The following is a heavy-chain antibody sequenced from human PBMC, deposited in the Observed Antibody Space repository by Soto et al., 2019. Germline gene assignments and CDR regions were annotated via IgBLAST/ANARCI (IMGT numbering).Heavy chain of an antibody. Sequence: GGSLRLSCAASGFTFDDYAMHWVRQAPGKGLEWVSGISWNSGSIGYADSVKGRFTISRDNAKNSLYLQMNSLRAEDTALYYCVKDAIILVWGVISYYGMDVWGQGTTVTVSS. CDR1: GFTFDDYA. CDR2: ISWNSGSI. CDR3: VKDAIILVWGVISYYGMDV. V-gene: IGHV3-9*01. J-gene: IGHJ6*02. D-gene: IGHD3-10*01.